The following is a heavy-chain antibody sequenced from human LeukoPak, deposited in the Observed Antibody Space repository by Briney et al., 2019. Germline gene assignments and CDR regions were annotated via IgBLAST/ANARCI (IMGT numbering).Heavy chain of an antibody. Sequence: PSETLSLTCTVSGGSVSSSIYYWGWIRQPPGKGLEWIGEINHSGSTNYNPSLKGRVTISVDTSKNQFSLKLSSVTAADTAVYYCARIPTSGYGYLANPVDYWGQGTLVTVSS. CDR3: ARIPTSGYGYLANPVDY. V-gene: IGHV4-39*07. CDR1: GGSVSSSIYY. CDR2: INHSGST. D-gene: IGHD5-18*01. J-gene: IGHJ4*02.